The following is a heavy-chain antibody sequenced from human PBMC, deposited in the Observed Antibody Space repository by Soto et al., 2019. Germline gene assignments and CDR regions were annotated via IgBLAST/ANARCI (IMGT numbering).Heavy chain of an antibody. CDR2: ISGSGGST. D-gene: IGHD3-22*01. V-gene: IGHV3-23*01. CDR1: GFTFSSYA. CDR3: AKSDQYYYDSSGYFDY. J-gene: IGHJ4*02. Sequence: GGSLRLSCAASGFTFSSYAMRWVRQAPGKGLEWVSAISGSGGSTYYADSLKGRFTISRDNTKNTLYLQMNSLRAEDTAVYYCAKSDQYYYDSSGYFDYWGQGTLVTVSS.